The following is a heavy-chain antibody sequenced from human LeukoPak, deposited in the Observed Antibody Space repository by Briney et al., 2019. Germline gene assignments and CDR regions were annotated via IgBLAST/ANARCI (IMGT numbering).Heavy chain of an antibody. CDR2: INPSGDST. V-gene: IGHV1-46*01. CDR3: AKLATSDTGETY. J-gene: IGHJ4*02. Sequence: ASMKVSCKASGYTFTINHIHWVRQAPGQGLEWMGVINPSGDSTTYAQNFQGRVTMTRDTSTSTVYMELRSLRSEDTAIYYCAKLATSDTGETYWGQGTLVTVSS. CDR1: GYTFTINH. D-gene: IGHD3-16*01.